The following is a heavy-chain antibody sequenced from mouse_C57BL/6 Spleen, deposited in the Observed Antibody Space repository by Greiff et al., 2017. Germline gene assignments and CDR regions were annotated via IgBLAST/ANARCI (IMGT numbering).Heavy chain of an antibody. J-gene: IGHJ3*01. Sequence: QVQLQQSGPELVKPGASVKISCKASGYAFSSSWMNWVKQRPGKGLEWIGRIYPGDGDTNYNGKFKGKATLTADKSSSTAYRQLSSLTSEDSAVYFCARGGTWFAYWGQGTLVTVSA. CDR3: ARGGTWFAY. V-gene: IGHV1-82*01. CDR2: IYPGDGDT. CDR1: GYAFSSSW.